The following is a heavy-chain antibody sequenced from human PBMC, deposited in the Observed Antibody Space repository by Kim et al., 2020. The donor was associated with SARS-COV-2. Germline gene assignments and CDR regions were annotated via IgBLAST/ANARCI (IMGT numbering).Heavy chain of an antibody. CDR3: SKGRGTWLQHYFDY. CDR1: GFPFSNYA. V-gene: IGHV3-23*01. D-gene: IGHD5-18*01. J-gene: IGHJ4*02. CDR2: IGASGEIT. Sequence: GGSLRLSCAASGFPFSNYAMTWVRQPPGKGLEWVSVIGASGEITYYADSVTGRFTISRENSKKTLFLQLKSLRAEDTAIYYCSKGRGTWLQHYFDYWGQG.